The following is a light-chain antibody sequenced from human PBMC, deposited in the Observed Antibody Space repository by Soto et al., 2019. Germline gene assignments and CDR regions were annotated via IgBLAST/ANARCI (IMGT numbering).Light chain of an antibody. CDR3: QQYSTFPWT. J-gene: IGKJ1*01. CDR1: QSIGSW. Sequence: DIQLTHSPSTLSASIGDRVTITCRASQSIGSWLAWYQQRPGKAPNVLIYKASNLERGVPSRFSGSGSETEFTLAISRLQPEDFATYYCQQYSTFPWTFGQGTKVE. CDR2: KAS. V-gene: IGKV1-5*03.